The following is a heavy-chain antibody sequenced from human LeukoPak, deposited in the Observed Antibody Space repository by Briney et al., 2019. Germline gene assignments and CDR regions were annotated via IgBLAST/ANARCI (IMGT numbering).Heavy chain of an antibody. V-gene: IGHV3-23*01. Sequence: GGSLRLSCATSGYPFSTYAMSWVRQAPGKGLEWVSGISGCDGRTYYADSVKGRFTISRDNSKNTLYLQMNSPRAEYTAVYYCEKGYWGSTNCYGDYWGQGTLVTVSS. CDR2: ISGCDGRT. D-gene: IGHD2-2*01. J-gene: IGHJ4*02. CDR1: GYPFSTYA. CDR3: EKGYWGSTNCYGDY.